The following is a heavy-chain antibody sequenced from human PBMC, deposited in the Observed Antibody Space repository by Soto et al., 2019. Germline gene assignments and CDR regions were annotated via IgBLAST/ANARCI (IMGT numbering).Heavy chain of an antibody. CDR3: AKDFRGSSWNYFDY. CDR2: ISGSGGST. V-gene: IGHV3-23*01. J-gene: IGHJ4*02. CDR1: GFTFSSHA. Sequence: EVQLLESGGGLVQPGGSLRLSCAASGFTFSSHAMSWVRQAPGKGLEWVSAISGSGGSTYYADSVKGRFTISRDNSKKTLYLQMNSLRAEDTAVYYCAKDFRGSSWNYFDYWGQGTLVTVSS. D-gene: IGHD6-13*01.